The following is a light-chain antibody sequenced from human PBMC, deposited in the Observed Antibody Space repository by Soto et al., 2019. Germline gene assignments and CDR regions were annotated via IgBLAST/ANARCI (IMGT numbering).Light chain of an antibody. V-gene: IGLV2-8*01. CDR2: EVN. J-gene: IGLJ2*01. CDR3: SSYAGSNNVL. Sequence: QSVLTQPPSASGSPGQSVTISCTGTSSDVGGYDYVSWYQQHPGKAPKLMIYEVNKRPSGVPDRFSGSKYDDTASLTVSGLQAEDEADYYCSSYAGSNNVLFGGGTKVTVL. CDR1: SSDVGGYDY.